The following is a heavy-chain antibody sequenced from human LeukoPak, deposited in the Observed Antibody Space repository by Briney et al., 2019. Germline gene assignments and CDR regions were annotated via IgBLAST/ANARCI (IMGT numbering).Heavy chain of an antibody. CDR2: IYYSGST. D-gene: IGHD3-10*01. CDR1: GGSFSGYY. J-gene: IGHJ4*02. CDR3: ARERWFGESAKYYFDY. V-gene: IGHV4-59*01. Sequence: SETLSLTCAVYGGSFSGYYWSWIRQPPGKGLEWIGYIYYSGSTNYNPSLKSRVTISVDTSKNQFSLKLSSVTAADTAVYYCARERWFGESAKYYFDYWGQGTLVTVSS.